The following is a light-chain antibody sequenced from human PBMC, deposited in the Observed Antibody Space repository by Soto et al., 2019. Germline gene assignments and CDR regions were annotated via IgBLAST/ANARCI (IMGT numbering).Light chain of an antibody. V-gene: IGKV3-20*01. CDR2: GAS. Sequence: EIVLTQSPCTLSLSPGERATLSCRASQSVSSSYLAWYQQKPGQAPRLLIYGASSRATGIPDRFSGSGSGTDFTLTISRLEPEDFAVYYCQQYDSSLNFGQGTRLEIK. J-gene: IGKJ5*01. CDR3: QQYDSSLN. CDR1: QSVSSSY.